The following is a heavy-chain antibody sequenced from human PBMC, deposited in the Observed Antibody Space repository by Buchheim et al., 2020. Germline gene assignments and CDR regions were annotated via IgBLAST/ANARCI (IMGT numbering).Heavy chain of an antibody. CDR1: GFTFSSYA. Sequence: EVQLLESGGGLVQPGGSLRLSCAASGFTFSSYAIGWVRQAPGKGLEWVSVISGSGGSTYYADSVKGRFTISRDNPTNTLYLQMNSLIAEDTAVYYCAKGGGITMVRGVRPIDYWGQGTL. J-gene: IGHJ4*02. CDR2: ISGSGGST. V-gene: IGHV3-23*01. CDR3: AKGGGITMVRGVRPIDY. D-gene: IGHD3-10*01.